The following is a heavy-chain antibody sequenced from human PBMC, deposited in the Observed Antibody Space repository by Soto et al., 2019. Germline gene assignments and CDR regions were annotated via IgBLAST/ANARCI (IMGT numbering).Heavy chain of an antibody. CDR1: GGSISSGGYY. CDR2: IYYSGST. Sequence: SETLSLTCTVSGGSISSGGYYWSWIRQHPGKGLEWIGYIYYSGSTYYNPSLKSRVTISVDTSKKQFSLKLSSVTAADTAVYYCARGVYKVDTAMVGLRYYYYGMDVWGKGTTVTVSS. D-gene: IGHD5-18*01. J-gene: IGHJ6*04. V-gene: IGHV4-31*03. CDR3: ARGVYKVDTAMVGLRYYYYGMDV.